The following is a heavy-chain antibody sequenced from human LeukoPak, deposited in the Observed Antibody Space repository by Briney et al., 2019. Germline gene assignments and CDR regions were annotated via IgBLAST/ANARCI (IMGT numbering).Heavy chain of an antibody. D-gene: IGHD1-26*01. CDR1: GFTFSSCA. J-gene: IGHJ4*02. Sequence: GGSLRLSCAASGFTFSSCAMICVRQAPGKGLEWVSAISGSGGRTYYADSVKGRFTISRDNSMDTLYLKMNSLRADDTAVYYCAKGARWELPLDYWGQGTLVTVSS. V-gene: IGHV3-23*01. CDR2: ISGSGGRT. CDR3: AKGARWELPLDY.